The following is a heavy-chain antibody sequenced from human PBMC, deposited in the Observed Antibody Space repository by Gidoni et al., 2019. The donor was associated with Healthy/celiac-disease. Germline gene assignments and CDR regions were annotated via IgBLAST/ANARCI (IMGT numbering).Heavy chain of an antibody. J-gene: IGHJ3*02. Sequence: EVQLVESGGGLVKPGGSLRLSCAASGFTFSNAWMSWVRQAPGKGLEWVGRIKSKTDGGTTDYAAPVKGRFTISRDDSKNTLYLQMNSLKTEDTAVYYCTTDSIAAAGPDAFDIWGQGTMVTVSS. CDR3: TTDSIAAAGPDAFDI. CDR1: GFTFSNAW. V-gene: IGHV3-15*01. D-gene: IGHD6-13*01. CDR2: IKSKTDGGTT.